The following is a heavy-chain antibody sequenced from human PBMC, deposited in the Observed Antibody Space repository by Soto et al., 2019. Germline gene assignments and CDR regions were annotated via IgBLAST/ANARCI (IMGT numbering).Heavy chain of an antibody. J-gene: IGHJ5*02. CDR3: AREAYDSSGYYYVLDP. CDR2: ISAYNGNT. CDR1: GYTFTTYG. D-gene: IGHD3-22*01. V-gene: IGHV1-18*01. Sequence: ASVKVSCKDSGYTFTTYGISWVRQAPGQGLEWMGWISAYNGNTNYAQKLQGRVTMTTDTSTSTAYMELRSLRSDDTAVYYCAREAYDSSGYYYVLDPWGQGTLVTVSS.